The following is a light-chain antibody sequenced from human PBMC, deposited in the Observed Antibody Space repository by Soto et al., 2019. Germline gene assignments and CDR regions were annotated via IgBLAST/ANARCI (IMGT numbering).Light chain of an antibody. V-gene: IGLV2-23*01. CDR1: SSDVGSYNL. Sequence: QSALTQPASVSGSPGQSITISCTGTSSDVGSYNLVSWYQQHPGKAPKLMIYEGSKRPSGVSNRFSGSKSGNTASLTISGLQAEDEADYYCCSYAGSSTEVFGGGTKRTVL. CDR3: CSYAGSSTEV. CDR2: EGS. J-gene: IGLJ3*02.